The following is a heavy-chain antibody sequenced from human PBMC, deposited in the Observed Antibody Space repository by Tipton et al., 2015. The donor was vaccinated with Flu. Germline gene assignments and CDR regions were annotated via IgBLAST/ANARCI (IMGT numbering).Heavy chain of an antibody. CDR3: ARDRITMVRGVPHDAFDI. J-gene: IGHJ3*02. CDR2: IYTSGST. D-gene: IGHD3-10*01. V-gene: IGHV4-61*02. Sequence: TLSLTCTVSGGSISSGSYYWSWIRQPAGKGLEWIGRIYTSGSTNYNPSLKSRVTISVDTSKNQFSLKLSSVTAADTAVYYCARDRITMVRGVPHDAFDIWGRGTMVTVSS. CDR1: GGSISSGSYY.